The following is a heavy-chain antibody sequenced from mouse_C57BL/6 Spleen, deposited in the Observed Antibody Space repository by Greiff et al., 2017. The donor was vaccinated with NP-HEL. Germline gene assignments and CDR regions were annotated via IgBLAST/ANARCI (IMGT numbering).Heavy chain of an antibody. D-gene: IGHD2-1*01. V-gene: IGHV1-59*01. CDR2: IDPSDSYT. J-gene: IGHJ2*01. CDR3: ARSVDGKNFDY. CDR1: GYTFTSYW. Sequence: VQLKQPGAELVRPGTSVKLSCKASGYTFTSYWMHWVKQRPGQGLEWIGVIDPSDSYTNYNQKFKGKATLTVDTSSSTAYMQLSSLTAEDSAVYYCARSVDGKNFDYWGQGTTLTVSS.